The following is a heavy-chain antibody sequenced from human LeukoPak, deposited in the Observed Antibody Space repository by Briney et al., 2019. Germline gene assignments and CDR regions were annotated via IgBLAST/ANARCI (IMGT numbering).Heavy chain of an antibody. CDR2: ISYDGSNK. J-gene: IGHJ5*02. CDR1: GFTFSSYA. CDR3: ARDTHDYGDYDNWFDP. Sequence: GGSLRLSCAASGFTFSSYAMHWVRQAPGKGLEWVAVISYDGSNKYYADSVKGRFTISRDNSKNTLYLQMNSLRAEDTAVYYCARDTHDYGDYDNWFDPWGQGTLVTVSS. V-gene: IGHV3-30-3*01. D-gene: IGHD4-17*01.